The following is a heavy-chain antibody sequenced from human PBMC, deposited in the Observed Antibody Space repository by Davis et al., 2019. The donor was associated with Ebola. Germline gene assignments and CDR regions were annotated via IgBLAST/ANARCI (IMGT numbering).Heavy chain of an antibody. CDR1: GFTFSSYW. Sequence: GGSLRLSCAASGFTFSSYWMSWVRQAPGKGLQWVANIKPDGSEKYYVDSVKGRFTISRDNAKNSVYLQMNSLRAEDTAVYYCAREDGSGYFFIETFRFFDFWGQGTLVTVSS. J-gene: IGHJ4*02. CDR3: AREDGSGYFFIETFRFFDF. CDR2: IKPDGSEK. V-gene: IGHV3-7*01. D-gene: IGHD3-22*01.